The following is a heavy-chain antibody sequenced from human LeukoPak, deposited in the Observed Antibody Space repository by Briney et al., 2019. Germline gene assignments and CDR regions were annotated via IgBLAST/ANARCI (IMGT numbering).Heavy chain of an antibody. CDR2: IYPGDSDT. D-gene: IGHD3-22*01. CDR1: GYIFPNYW. CDR3: ERLWGPDDRIDD. J-gene: IGHJ4*02. V-gene: IGHV5-51*01. Sequence: GESLKISCKGSGYIFPNYWIGWVRQVPGKGLEWMGIIYPGDSDTRYSPSFEGQVTISADKSISTAYLQWSSLKASDTAMYYCERLWGPDDRIDDWGQGTLVTVSS.